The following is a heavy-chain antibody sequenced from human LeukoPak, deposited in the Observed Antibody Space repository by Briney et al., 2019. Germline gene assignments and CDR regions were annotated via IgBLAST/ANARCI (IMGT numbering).Heavy chain of an antibody. D-gene: IGHD2-21*01. CDR2: INPNSGGT. CDR3: ARGGKVYYYFDY. Sequence: ASVKVSCKASGYTFTSYGISWVRQAPGQGLEWMGWINPNSGGTNYAQKFQGRVTMTRDTSISTAYMELSRLRSDDTAVYYCARGGKVYYYFDYWGQGTLVTVSS. J-gene: IGHJ4*02. V-gene: IGHV1-2*02. CDR1: GYTFTSYG.